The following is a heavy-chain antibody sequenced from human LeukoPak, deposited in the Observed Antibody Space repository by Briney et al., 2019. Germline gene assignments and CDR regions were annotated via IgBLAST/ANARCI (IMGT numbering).Heavy chain of an antibody. CDR3: ARIGYSYSAKFDY. V-gene: IGHV5-51*01. Sequence: GGSLRLSCKGSGFSFISYWIAWVRQTPGKGLEWMGIIYPGDSDTRYSPSSQGQVTISAGKSITTAYLQWSRLKASDTAMYYCARIGYSYSAKFDYWGQGTLVTVSS. D-gene: IGHD5-18*01. CDR2: IYPGDSDT. J-gene: IGHJ4*02. CDR1: GFSFISYW.